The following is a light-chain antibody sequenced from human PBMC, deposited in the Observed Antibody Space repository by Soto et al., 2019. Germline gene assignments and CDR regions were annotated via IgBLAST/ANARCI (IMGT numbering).Light chain of an antibody. Sequence: EIVMTQSPATLSVSPGERVTLSCRASQSLSSHLAWYQQKPGQAPGLLIYGVSTRATGVPTRFSGSASGTEFTLTISSLLSEDFAVYYCQQYHDWPLTFGGGTKVESK. CDR3: QQYHDWPLT. V-gene: IGKV3-15*01. CDR2: GVS. CDR1: QSLSSH. J-gene: IGKJ4*01.